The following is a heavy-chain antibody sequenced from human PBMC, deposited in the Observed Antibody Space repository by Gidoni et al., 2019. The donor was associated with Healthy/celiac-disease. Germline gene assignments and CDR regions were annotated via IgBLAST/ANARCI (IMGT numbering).Heavy chain of an antibody. CDR1: GFSLSTSGVG. CDR3: AHRIAAGLTRGNWFDP. V-gene: IGHV2-5*02. CDR2: IYWDDDK. Sequence: QITLKESGPTLVKPTQTLTLTCTFSGFSLSTSGVGVGWIRQPPGKALEWLALIYWDDDKRYSPSLKSRLTITKDTSKNQVVLTMTNMDPVDTATYYCAHRIAAGLTRGNWFDPWGQGTLVTVSS. D-gene: IGHD6-13*01. J-gene: IGHJ5*02.